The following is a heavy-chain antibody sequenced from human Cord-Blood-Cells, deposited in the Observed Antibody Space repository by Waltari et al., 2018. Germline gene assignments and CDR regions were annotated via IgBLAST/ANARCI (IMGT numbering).Heavy chain of an antibody. D-gene: IGHD1-26*01. J-gene: IGHJ4*02. V-gene: IGHV3-21*01. Sequence: VQLVASVGGLVNPGGSLSLPCAAPAFPFGSYRMTWARQPRGKGLEWVSSISSSSIYIYYADSVKGRFTISRDNAKNSLYLQMNSLRAEDTAVYYCARGADRFSGSYFDYWGQGTLVTVSS. CDR1: AFPFGSYR. CDR2: ISSSSIYI. CDR3: ARGADRFSGSYFDY.